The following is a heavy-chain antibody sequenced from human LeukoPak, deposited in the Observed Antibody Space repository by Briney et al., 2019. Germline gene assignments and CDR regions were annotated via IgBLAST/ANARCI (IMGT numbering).Heavy chain of an antibody. V-gene: IGHV3-11*04. D-gene: IGHD3-22*01. J-gene: IGHJ4*02. CDR3: ARDNLSGYYPSTFDY. Sequence: GGSLRLSCAASGFTFSDYYMSWVRQAPGKGLEWVSYISSSGSTIHYADSVRGRFTISRDNAKKSLYLQMNSLRAEDTAVYYCARDNLSGYYPSTFDYWGQGTLVTVSS. CDR2: ISSSGSTI. CDR1: GFTFSDYY.